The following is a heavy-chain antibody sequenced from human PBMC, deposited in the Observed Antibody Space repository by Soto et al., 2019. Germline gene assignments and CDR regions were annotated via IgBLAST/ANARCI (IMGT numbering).Heavy chain of an antibody. Sequence: EVQLVESGGGLVQPGGSLRLSCAASGFTFSSYSMNWVRQAPGKGLEWVSDISSSSSTIYYADSVKGRFTISRDNAKNSLYLQMNSLRAEDTAVYYCARDLSYGDYVASGEWGQGTLVTVSS. V-gene: IGHV3-48*01. J-gene: IGHJ4*02. CDR1: GFTFSSYS. D-gene: IGHD4-17*01. CDR2: ISSSSSTI. CDR3: ARDLSYGDYVASGE.